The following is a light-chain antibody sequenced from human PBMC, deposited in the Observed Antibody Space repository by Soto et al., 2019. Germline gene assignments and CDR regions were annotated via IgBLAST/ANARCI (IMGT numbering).Light chain of an antibody. CDR3: QQLNSYPFS. CDR1: QGISSY. J-gene: IGKJ3*01. Sequence: DIQLTQSPSFLSASVGDRVTITCRASQGISSYLAWYQQKPGKAPKLLIYAASTLHSGVPSRFSGSGSGTEFTLTISSLQPEDIATYYCQQLNSYPFSFGPGTKVDSK. V-gene: IGKV1-9*01. CDR2: AAS.